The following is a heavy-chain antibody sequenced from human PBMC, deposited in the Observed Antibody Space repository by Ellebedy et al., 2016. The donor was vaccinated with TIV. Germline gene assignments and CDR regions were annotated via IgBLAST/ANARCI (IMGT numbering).Heavy chain of an antibody. CDR1: GYTFTHYG. CDR3: ARGLGWLQRDSDY. D-gene: IGHD5-24*01. Sequence: AASVKVSCKASGYTFTHYGISWARQAPGQGLEWMGWINPYNGNTTYAQKYQGRVTMTTDSSTRTSYMEFSSLTSDDTAVYYCARGLGWLQRDSDYWGQGTLVTVSS. CDR2: INPYNGNT. V-gene: IGHV1-18*04. J-gene: IGHJ4*02.